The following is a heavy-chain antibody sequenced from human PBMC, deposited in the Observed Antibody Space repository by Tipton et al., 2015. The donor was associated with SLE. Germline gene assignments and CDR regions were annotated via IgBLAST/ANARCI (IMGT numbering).Heavy chain of an antibody. CDR2: VRYDGSKK. J-gene: IGHJ6*02. D-gene: IGHD3-3*01. V-gene: IGHV3-30*02. Sequence: SLRLSCAASGFTFSSYGMHWVRQAPGKGLEWVAFVRYDGSKKYYADSVKGRFTISRDNSKNTLYLQMNSLRVEDTAVYYCAKGATYHDFWSARPYGMDVWGQGTTVTVSS. CDR3: AKGATYHDFWSARPYGMDV. CDR1: GFTFSSYG.